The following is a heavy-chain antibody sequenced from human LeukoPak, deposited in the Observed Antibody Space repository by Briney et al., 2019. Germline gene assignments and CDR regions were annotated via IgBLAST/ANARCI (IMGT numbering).Heavy chain of an antibody. J-gene: IGHJ5*02. CDR1: GFTFTTYW. D-gene: IGHD2-15*01. V-gene: IGHV3-7*01. CDR2: IKQDGSDK. Sequence: GGSLRLSCAASGFTFTTYWMTWVRQAPGKGLEWVANIKQDGSDKYYVDSVKGRFTISRDNAKNSLYLQMNSLRAEDTAVYYCARRASGGSTNNWFDPWGQGTLVTVSS. CDR3: ARRASGGSTNNWFDP.